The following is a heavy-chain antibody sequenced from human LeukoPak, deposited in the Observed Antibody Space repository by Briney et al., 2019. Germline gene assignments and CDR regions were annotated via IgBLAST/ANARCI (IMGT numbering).Heavy chain of an antibody. V-gene: IGHV1-2*02. J-gene: IGHJ4*02. Sequence: ASVKVSCKASGHTFTGYYMHWVRQAPGQGLEWMGWINPNSGGTNYAQKFQGRVTMTRDTSISTAYMELSRLRSDDTAVYYCARAGGTIFGVVITASDYWGQGTLVTVSS. CDR2: INPNSGGT. D-gene: IGHD3-3*01. CDR3: ARAGGTIFGVVITASDY. CDR1: GHTFTGYY.